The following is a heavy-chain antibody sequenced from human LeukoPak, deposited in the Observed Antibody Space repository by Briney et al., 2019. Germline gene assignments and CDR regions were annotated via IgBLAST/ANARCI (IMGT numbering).Heavy chain of an antibody. CDR3: ANQGDWTYGLFDY. CDR2: TSCSGGST. V-gene: IGHV3-23*01. CDR1: GFTFSSYA. J-gene: IGHJ4*02. Sequence: GGSLRLSCAASGFTFSSYAMSWVRQAPGKGLEWVSATSCSGGSTYYADSVKGRFTISRDNSKNTLYLQMNSLRAEDTAVYYCANQGDWTYGLFDYWGQGTLVTVSS. D-gene: IGHD2-21*02.